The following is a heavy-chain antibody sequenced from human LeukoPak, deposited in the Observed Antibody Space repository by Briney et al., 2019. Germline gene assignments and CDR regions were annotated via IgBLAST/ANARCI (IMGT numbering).Heavy chain of an antibody. J-gene: IGHJ4*02. CDR3: ARVNFDILTGYNDY. Sequence: PGGSLRLSCAASGFTFSSYWMNWVRQPPGKGLEWVANIKQDGSETYYVDSVKGRFTISRDNAKNSLYLQMNSLRAEDTALYHCARVNFDILTGYNDYWGQGTLVTVSS. D-gene: IGHD3-9*01. V-gene: IGHV3-7*03. CDR1: GFTFSSYW. CDR2: IKQDGSET.